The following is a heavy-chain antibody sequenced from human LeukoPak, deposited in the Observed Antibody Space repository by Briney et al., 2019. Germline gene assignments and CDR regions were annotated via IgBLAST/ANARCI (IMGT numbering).Heavy chain of an antibody. CDR1: GGSFDYYA. CDR3: AKDISLARATGYYGSGSYYYYYGMDV. J-gene: IGHJ6*02. V-gene: IGHV3-43*02. D-gene: IGHD3-10*01. Sequence: AGGALLLFCAAAGGSFDYYAMHWVRQAAGKGLEWVSLSIGDGGSTYYSDSVKGRFTISRDNSKNSLYLQMNSLRTEDTALYYCAKDISLARATGYYGSGSYYYYYGMDVWGQGTTVTVSS. CDR2: SIGDGGST.